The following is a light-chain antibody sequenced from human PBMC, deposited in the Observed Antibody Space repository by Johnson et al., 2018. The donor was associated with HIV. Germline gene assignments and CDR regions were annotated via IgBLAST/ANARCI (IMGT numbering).Light chain of an antibody. CDR1: SSNIANNY. CDR3: GTWDSSLSAYV. CDR2: DNN. J-gene: IGLJ1*01. Sequence: QSVLTQPPSVSAAPGQRVTISCSGSSSNIANNYISWYQQLPGTAPKLLIFDNNKRPSGIPDRFSASKSGTSATLGITGLQNGDEADYYCGTWDSSLSAYVFGTGTKVTVL. V-gene: IGLV1-51*01.